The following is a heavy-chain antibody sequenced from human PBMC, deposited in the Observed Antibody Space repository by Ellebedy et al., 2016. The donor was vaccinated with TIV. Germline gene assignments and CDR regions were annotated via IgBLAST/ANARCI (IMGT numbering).Heavy chain of an antibody. CDR2: ITSSGSPT. CDR1: GFTFSDYY. J-gene: IGHJ5*02. D-gene: IGHD1/OR15-1a*01. CDR3: ARDTRFIDQQHNWFDP. V-gene: IGHV3-11*01. Sequence: GGSLRLSCAASGFTFSDYYMIWIRQAPGKGLECVSYITSSGSPTYYADSVRGRFTISRDNAKNSLYLQMNSLRAEDTAVYFCARDTRFIDQQHNWFDPWGQGTLVTVSS.